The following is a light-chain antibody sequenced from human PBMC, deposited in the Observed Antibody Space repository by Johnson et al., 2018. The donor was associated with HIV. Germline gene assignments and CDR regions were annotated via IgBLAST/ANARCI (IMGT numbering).Light chain of an antibody. J-gene: IGLJ1*01. CDR1: SSNIGNNY. CDR3: GTWDSSLSADFV. V-gene: IGLV1-51*02. CDR2: ENN. Sequence: QSVLTQPPSVSAAPGQKVTISCSGSSSNIGNNYVSWYQQLPGTAPKLLIYENNKRPSGIPDRFSGSKSGTSATLGITGLQTGDEADYYCGTWDSSLSADFVIGTGTEVTVL.